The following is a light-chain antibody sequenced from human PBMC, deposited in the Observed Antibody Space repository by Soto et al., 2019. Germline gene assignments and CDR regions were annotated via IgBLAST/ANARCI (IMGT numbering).Light chain of an antibody. J-gene: IGLJ2*01. Sequence: QSALTQPASVSGSPGQSITISCTGTSSDVGGYNYVSWYQQNPGKAPKLMIYEVTTRPSGVSNLFSGSKSGNTASLTISGLQAEDESDYYCSSYTSSNTLVVFGGGTKLTVL. CDR3: SSYTSSNTLVV. CDR2: EVT. CDR1: SSDVGGYNY. V-gene: IGLV2-14*01.